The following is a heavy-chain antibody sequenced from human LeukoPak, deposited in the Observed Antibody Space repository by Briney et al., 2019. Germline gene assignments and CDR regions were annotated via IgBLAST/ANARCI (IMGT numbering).Heavy chain of an antibody. CDR1: GGSISSRSYY. V-gene: IGHV4-39*07. CDR2: IYYSGDT. J-gene: IGHJ5*02. D-gene: IGHD3-22*01. Sequence: PSETLSLTCTVSGGSISSRSYYWGWIRQPPGKGLEWIGSIYYSGDTYYNPSLKSRVTISVDTSKNQVSLKLSSVTAADTAVYYCARSIHYYDSSAPGGWFDPWGQGTLVTVSS. CDR3: ARSIHYYDSSAPGGWFDP.